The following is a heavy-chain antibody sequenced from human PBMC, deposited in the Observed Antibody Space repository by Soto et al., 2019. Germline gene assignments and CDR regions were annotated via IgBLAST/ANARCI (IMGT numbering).Heavy chain of an antibody. CDR3: ASGVRGLPPLDGMDV. D-gene: IGHD1-26*01. J-gene: IGHJ6*02. CDR2: IDPSNSYT. V-gene: IGHV5-10-1*01. Sequence: GESLKISCKGSGYSFPSYWISWVRQMPGKGLEWMGRIDPSNSYTHYSPSFQGHVTISADKSISTAYLQWSSLKASDTAMYYCASGVRGLPPLDGMDVWGQGTTVTVSS. CDR1: GYSFPSYW.